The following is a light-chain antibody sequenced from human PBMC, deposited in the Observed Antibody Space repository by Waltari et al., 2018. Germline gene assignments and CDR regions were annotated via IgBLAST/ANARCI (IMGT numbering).Light chain of an antibody. CDR3: QHGHTWPLS. J-gene: IGKJ4*01. CDR1: QSISSH. Sequence: EIVLTQSPATLSLSPGERATLSCWASQSISSHIAWYQHKPGQAPRLLVYDASNRATGIPARFSGSGSGTDFTLTIGSLEPEDFAVDYCQHGHTWPLSFGGGTKVEI. CDR2: DAS. V-gene: IGKV3-11*01.